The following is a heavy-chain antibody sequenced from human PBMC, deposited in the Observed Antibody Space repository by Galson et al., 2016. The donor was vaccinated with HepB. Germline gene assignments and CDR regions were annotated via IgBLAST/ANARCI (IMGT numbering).Heavy chain of an antibody. Sequence: SLRLSCAASGFSISIYSMHWVRQAPGKGLEWVSAIRGSGTGTSYTDSVKGRFTISRDNSKNTLYLQMNSLRAEDAAVYYCAKIRLVGYNSGWGGSLDIWGRGTRVTVSS. D-gene: IGHD6-19*01. CDR3: AKIRLVGYNSGWGGSLDI. CDR2: IRGSGTGT. V-gene: IGHV3-23*01. J-gene: IGHJ3*02. CDR1: GFSISIYS.